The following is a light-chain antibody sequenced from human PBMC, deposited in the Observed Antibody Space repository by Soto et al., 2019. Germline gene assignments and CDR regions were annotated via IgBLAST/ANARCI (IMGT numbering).Light chain of an antibody. Sequence: QSVVTQPPSLSGAPGQRVTITCNGSSANIGAGCEVLWYQQSPGGVPKVVIYGNRHRPLGVSDRFSGSKSGTSASLAIDGLQAEDEADYYCQSCDTRLTGRVLFGGGTKVTVL. J-gene: IGLJ3*02. CDR1: SANIGAGCE. V-gene: IGLV1-40*01. CDR2: GNR. CDR3: QSCDTRLTGRVL.